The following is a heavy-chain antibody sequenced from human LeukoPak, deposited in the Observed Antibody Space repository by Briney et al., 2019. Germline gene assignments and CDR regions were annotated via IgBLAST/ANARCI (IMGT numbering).Heavy chain of an antibody. V-gene: IGHV4-59*01. CDR3: ARDSRVRGYCSGGSCPYAFDI. CDR2: IYYSGST. J-gene: IGHJ3*02. D-gene: IGHD2-15*01. Sequence: SETLSLTCTVSGGSISSYYWSWIRQPAGKGLEWIGYIYYSGSTNYNPSLKSRVTISVDTSKNQFSLKLSSVTAADTAVYYCARDSRVRGYCSGGSCPYAFDIWGQGTMVTVSS. CDR1: GGSISSYY.